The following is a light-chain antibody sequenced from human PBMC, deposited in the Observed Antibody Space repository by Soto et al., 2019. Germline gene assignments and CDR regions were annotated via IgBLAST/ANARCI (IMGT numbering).Light chain of an antibody. CDR2: GAS. V-gene: IGKV3-20*01. J-gene: IGKJ4*01. Sequence: EIVLTQYPGRLSWSQGERASLSCRASQNINSDYFAWYQQKPGQAPRLLIFGASTRATGIPDRFSGSGAGAYFNLTISSLQSEDIAVYYCQHYVTWPLTFGGGTKVGIK. CDR1: QNINSDY. CDR3: QHYVTWPLT.